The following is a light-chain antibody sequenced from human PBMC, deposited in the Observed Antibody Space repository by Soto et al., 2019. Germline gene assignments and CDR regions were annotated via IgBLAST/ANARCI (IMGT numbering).Light chain of an antibody. CDR2: EVS. V-gene: IGLV2-14*01. J-gene: IGLJ2*01. Sequence: QSALTQPASVSGSPGQSITISCTGTSSDVGGYNYVSWYQQHPGKAPKLMIYEVSNRPSGVSNRFSGSKSGNTAALTISGLQAEAEADYYCSSYTSRSTLGVFGGGTKLTVL. CDR3: SSYTSRSTLGV. CDR1: SSDVGGYNY.